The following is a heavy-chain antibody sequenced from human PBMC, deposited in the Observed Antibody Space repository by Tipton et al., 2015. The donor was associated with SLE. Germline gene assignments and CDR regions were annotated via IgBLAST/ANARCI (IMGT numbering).Heavy chain of an antibody. J-gene: IGHJ3*02. D-gene: IGHD5-24*01. CDR2: IYHTGST. CDR3: ARDPEEMALNAFDI. Sequence: TLSLTCAVSDYSITYGYYWGWIRQPPGKGLEWIGSIYHTGSTDYNPSLKSRVTISVDTSKNQISLELSSVTAADTAVYYCARDPEEMALNAFDIWGQGTLVTVSS. CDR1: DYSITYGYY. V-gene: IGHV4-38-2*02.